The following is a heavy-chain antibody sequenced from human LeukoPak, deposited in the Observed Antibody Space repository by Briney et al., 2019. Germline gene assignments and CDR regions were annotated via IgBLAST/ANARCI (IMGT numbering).Heavy chain of an antibody. J-gene: IGHJ6*02. D-gene: IGHD1-26*01. CDR1: GFTFYAYA. CDR2: IDKDGGAT. V-gene: IGHV3-43*02. Sequence: GGSLRLSCAASGFTFYAYAMHWVRQAPGKGLEWVSLIDKDGGATYYADSVKRRFTISRDNSKNSLYLQMNSLRIEDTALYYCATWAFYHSLDVWGQGTTVTVSS. CDR3: ATWAFYHSLDV.